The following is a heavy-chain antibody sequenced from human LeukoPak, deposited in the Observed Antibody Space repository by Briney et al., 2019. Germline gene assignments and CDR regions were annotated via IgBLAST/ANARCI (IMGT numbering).Heavy chain of an antibody. V-gene: IGHV4-39*01. D-gene: IGHD5-24*01. CDR1: GGSIGSSLYY. Sequence: SETLSLTCGVSGGSIGSSLYYWVWIRQPPGKGLEWIGSFYYTGSTHYNPSLKSRVTVSGDTSKNQFSVRLASVIAADTAVYYCARSKVEEDYFDYWGQGTLVSVSS. CDR2: FYYTGST. J-gene: IGHJ4*02. CDR3: ARSKVEEDYFDY.